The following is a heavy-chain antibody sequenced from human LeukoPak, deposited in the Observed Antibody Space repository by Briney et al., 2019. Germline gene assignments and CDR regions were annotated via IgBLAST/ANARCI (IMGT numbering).Heavy chain of an antibody. CDR2: IHYSGST. V-gene: IGHV4-31*03. CDR1: GGSISSGGYY. Sequence: PSETLSLTCTVSGGSISSGGYYWSWIRQHPGKGLEWIGYIHYSGSTYYNPSLKSRVTISVDTSKNQFSLKLRYVAAADTAVYYCARTYMTSARFDPWGRGTLVTVSS. D-gene: IGHD2-21*02. CDR3: ARTYMTSARFDP. J-gene: IGHJ5*02.